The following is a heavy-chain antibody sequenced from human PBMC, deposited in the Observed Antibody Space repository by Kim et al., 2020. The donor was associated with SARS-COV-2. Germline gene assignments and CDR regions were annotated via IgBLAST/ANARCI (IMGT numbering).Heavy chain of an antibody. D-gene: IGHD3-9*01. V-gene: IGHV1-24*01. Sequence: ASVKVSCKVSGYTLTELSMHWVRQAPGKGLEWMGGFDPEDGETIYAQKFQGRVTMTEDTSTDTAYMELSSLRSEDTAVYYCAIQFPLRYFDWLGYWYFDLWGRGTLVTVSS. CDR3: AIQFPLRYFDWLGYWYFDL. J-gene: IGHJ2*01. CDR1: GYTLTELS. CDR2: FDPEDGET.